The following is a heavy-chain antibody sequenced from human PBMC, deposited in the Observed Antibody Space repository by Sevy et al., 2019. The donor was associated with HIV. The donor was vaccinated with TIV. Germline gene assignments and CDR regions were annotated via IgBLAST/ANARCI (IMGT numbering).Heavy chain of an antibody. CDR2: INSRSSTI. Sequence: GGSLRLSCVASGFTFSTNSMNWVRQAPGKGLEWVSYINSRSSTIHYADSVKGRFTIFRDNAQNSLYLQMNSRRGEETAVYYCARGPSFLVVSDAPVDYWGQGTLVTVSS. J-gene: IGHJ4*02. V-gene: IGHV3-48*01. D-gene: IGHD2-8*02. CDR1: GFTFSTNS. CDR3: ARGPSFLVVSDAPVDY.